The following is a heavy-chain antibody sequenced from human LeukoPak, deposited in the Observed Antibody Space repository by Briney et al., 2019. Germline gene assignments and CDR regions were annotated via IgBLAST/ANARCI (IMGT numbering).Heavy chain of an antibody. CDR1: GFTFSDYN. D-gene: IGHD3-10*01. Sequence: GGSLRLSCAASGFTFSDYNMRWIRQAPGKGLEWVSSISRSGSTKYYADSVKGRFTISRDNAKNSLFLQMNSLRAEDTAVYYCARAHRPMAFYYYMDVWGKGTTVTVSS. CDR3: ARAHRPMAFYYYMDV. J-gene: IGHJ6*03. V-gene: IGHV3-11*04. CDR2: ISRSGSTK.